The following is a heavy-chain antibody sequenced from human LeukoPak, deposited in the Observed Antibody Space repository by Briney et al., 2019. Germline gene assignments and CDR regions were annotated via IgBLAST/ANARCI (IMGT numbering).Heavy chain of an antibody. Sequence: PGGSLRLSCAASGFTVSSNYMSWVRQAPGKGLEWVSVIYSGGSTYYADSVKGRFTVSRDNSKNTLYLQMNSLRAEDTAVYYCARVRAPGYSWACGQGTLVTVSS. CDR1: GFTVSSNY. CDR3: ARVRAPGYSWA. V-gene: IGHV3-53*01. D-gene: IGHD5-18*01. CDR2: IYSGGST. J-gene: IGHJ5*02.